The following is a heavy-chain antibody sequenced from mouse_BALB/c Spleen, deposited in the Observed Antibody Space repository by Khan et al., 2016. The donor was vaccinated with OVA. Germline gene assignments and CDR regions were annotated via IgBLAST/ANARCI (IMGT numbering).Heavy chain of an antibody. CDR3: ARWGGNYPSYAMDY. CDR2: IYPGNVNT. V-gene: IGHV1S56*01. J-gene: IGHJ4*01. D-gene: IGHD2-1*01. Sequence: VQLQQSGPELVKPGASVRISCKASGYTFTSYYIHWVKQRPGQGLEWIGWIYPGNVNTDYNEKFKGKATLTADKSSSTAYMQLSSLTSEDSAFYFCARWGGNYPSYAMDYWGQGTSVTVSS. CDR1: GYTFTSYY.